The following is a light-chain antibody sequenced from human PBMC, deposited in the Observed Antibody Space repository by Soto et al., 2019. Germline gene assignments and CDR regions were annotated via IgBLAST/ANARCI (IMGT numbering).Light chain of an antibody. CDR3: QQRSNWPPIT. Sequence: EIVLTQSPVTLSLSPGERATLSCRASQSVSSSLAWYQQKPGQAPRLLIYDASNRATGIPARFSGSGSGTDFTLTIDNLEPEDFAVYYCQQRSNWPPITFGQGTRLEIK. CDR1: QSVSSS. CDR2: DAS. V-gene: IGKV3-11*01. J-gene: IGKJ5*01.